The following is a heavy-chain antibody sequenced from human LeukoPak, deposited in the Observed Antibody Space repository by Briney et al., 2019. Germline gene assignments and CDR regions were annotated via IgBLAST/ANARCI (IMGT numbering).Heavy chain of an antibody. J-gene: IGHJ6*02. D-gene: IGHD6-6*01. CDR3: ARVSIAARPIGALYYYYGMDV. V-gene: IGHV1-46*01. Sequence: GASVKVSCKASGYTFTSYYMHWVRQAPGQGLEWMGIINPSGGSTSYAQKFQGRVTMTRDTSTSTAYVELSGLRSEDTAVYYCARVSIAARPIGALYYYYGMDVWGQGTTVTVSS. CDR2: INPSGGST. CDR1: GYTFTSYY.